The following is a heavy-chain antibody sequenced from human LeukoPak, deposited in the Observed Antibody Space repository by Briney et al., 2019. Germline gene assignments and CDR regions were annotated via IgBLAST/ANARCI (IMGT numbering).Heavy chain of an antibody. CDR3: ATEYALDAFDI. D-gene: IGHD2-2*01. CDR1: GFTFTTYW. J-gene: IGHJ3*02. V-gene: IGHV3-30*03. Sequence: GGSLRLSCAASGFTFTTYWMTWVRQAPGKGLEWVALISYDGSVEYYADSVKGRFTISRDNSKDTLYLQMNSLRTEDTAVYYCATEYALDAFDIWGQGTMVTVSS. CDR2: ISYDGSVE.